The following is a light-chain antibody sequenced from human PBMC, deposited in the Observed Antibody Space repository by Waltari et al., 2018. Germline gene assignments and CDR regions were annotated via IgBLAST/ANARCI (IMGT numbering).Light chain of an antibody. V-gene: IGKV1-5*03. CDR2: KAS. J-gene: IGKJ2*01. CDR3: QQYDAYPYT. Sequence: DIQMTQFPATLSASVGDRVTITCRASQSISDWLAWFQQKPGNAPKLLIYKASTLHTGVPSRFSGRGSGSAFTLTIDSLQADDFATYCCQQYDAYPYTFGQGTKLEI. CDR1: QSISDW.